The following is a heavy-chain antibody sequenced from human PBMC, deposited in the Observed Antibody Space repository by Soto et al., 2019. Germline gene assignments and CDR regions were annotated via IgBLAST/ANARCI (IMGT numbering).Heavy chain of an antibody. CDR1: GGSISSGGYS. CDR2: IYHSGYT. Sequence: QLQLQESGSGLVKPSQTLSLTCAVSGGSISSGGYSWSWIGQPPGKGLEWLGDIYHSGYTYYNPSIQSRVTISVDRSKNQFSLKLSSVTAADTAVYYCARAHYGDYGYGMDVWGQGTTVTVSS. V-gene: IGHV4-30-2*01. CDR3: ARAHYGDYGYGMDV. D-gene: IGHD4-17*01. J-gene: IGHJ6*02.